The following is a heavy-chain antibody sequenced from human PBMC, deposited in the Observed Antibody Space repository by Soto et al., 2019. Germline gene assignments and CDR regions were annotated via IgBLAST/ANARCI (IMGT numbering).Heavy chain of an antibody. V-gene: IGHV1-18*01. J-gene: IGHJ6*02. Sequence: ASVKVSCKASGYTFTSYGISWVRQAPGQGLEWMRWISAYNGNTNYAQKLQGRVTMTTDTSTSTAYMELRSLRSDDTAVYYCARGDSACSGGSCYSSPYYYYYYGMDVWGQGTTVTVSS. CDR3: ARGDSACSGGSCYSSPYYYYYYGMDV. CDR2: ISAYNGNT. D-gene: IGHD2-15*01. CDR1: GYTFTSYG.